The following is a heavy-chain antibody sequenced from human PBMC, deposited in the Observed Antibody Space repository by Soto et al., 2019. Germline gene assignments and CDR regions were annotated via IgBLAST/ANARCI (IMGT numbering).Heavy chain of an antibody. D-gene: IGHD1-26*01. Sequence: QVQLVQSGAEVKKPGASVKVSCKAFGYSFTSYGIAWVRQAPGQGLEWMGWFSTYNDDIKYAQTLQGSDTMTTDTSTRTASMELRSLTSDDTAVYYCVRGYSGSYNFDYWGQGTLVTVSS. CDR3: VRGYSGSYNFDY. V-gene: IGHV1-18*04. CDR1: GYSFTSYG. J-gene: IGHJ4*02. CDR2: FSTYNDDI.